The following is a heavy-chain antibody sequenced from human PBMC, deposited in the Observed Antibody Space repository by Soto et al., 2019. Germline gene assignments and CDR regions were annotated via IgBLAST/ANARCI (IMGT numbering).Heavy chain of an antibody. Sequence: SETLSLSCAVSGGSISSYYWSGVRQPPGKGLEWSGYIYYSGSTNYNPSLKRRVTISGDTSKNQFSLKLSSVTAADTAVYYCARELGANWFDPWGQGTLVTVS. CDR3: ARELGANWFDP. V-gene: IGHV4-59*01. J-gene: IGHJ5*02. CDR1: GGSISSYY. CDR2: IYYSGST. D-gene: IGHD3-3*02.